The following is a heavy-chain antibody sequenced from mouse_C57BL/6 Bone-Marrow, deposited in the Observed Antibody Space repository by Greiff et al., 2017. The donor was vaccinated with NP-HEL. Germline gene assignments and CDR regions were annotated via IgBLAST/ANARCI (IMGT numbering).Heavy chain of an antibody. J-gene: IGHJ4*01. Sequence: QVQLQQPGADLVMPGASVKLSCKASGYTFTSYWMHWVKQRPGQGLEWIGEIDPSDSYTNYNQKFKGKSTLTVDKSSSTAYMQLSSLTSEDSAVYYCARKNYEDYYAMDYWGQGTSVTVSS. CDR2: IDPSDSYT. CDR1: GYTFTSYW. CDR3: ARKNYEDYYAMDY. D-gene: IGHD1-1*01. V-gene: IGHV1-69*01.